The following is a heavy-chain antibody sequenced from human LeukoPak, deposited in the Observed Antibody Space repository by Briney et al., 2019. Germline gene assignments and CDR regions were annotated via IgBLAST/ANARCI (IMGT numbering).Heavy chain of an antibody. CDR2: IYHSGST. D-gene: IGHD3-22*01. Sequence: PSETLSPTCTVSGYSISSGYYWGWIRQPPGKGLEWIGSIYHSGSTYYNPSLKSRVTISVDTSKNQFSLKLSSVTAADTAVYYCTRALEIGLDYYYDSSGPGPFDYWGQGTLVTVSS. J-gene: IGHJ4*02. CDR1: GYSISSGYY. CDR3: TRALEIGLDYYYDSSGPGPFDY. V-gene: IGHV4-38-2*02.